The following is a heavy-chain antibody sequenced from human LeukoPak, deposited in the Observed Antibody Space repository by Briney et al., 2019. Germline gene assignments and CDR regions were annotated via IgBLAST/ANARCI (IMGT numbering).Heavy chain of an antibody. CDR2: IYYSGST. CDR1: GGSISSYY. J-gene: IGHJ3*02. CDR3: ARLGSPQGYGGNKAFDI. V-gene: IGHV4-59*01. Sequence: SETLSLTCTVSGGSISSYYWSWIRQPPGKGLEWIGYIYYSGSTNFNPSLKSRVTISVDTSKNQFSLELSSVTAADTAVYYCARLGSPQGYGGNKAFDIWGHGTMVTVSS. D-gene: IGHD4-23*01.